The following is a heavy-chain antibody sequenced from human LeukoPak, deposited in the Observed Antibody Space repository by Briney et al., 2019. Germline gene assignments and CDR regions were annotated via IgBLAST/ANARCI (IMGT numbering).Heavy chain of an antibody. CDR1: GFTFSSYG. Sequence: GGSLRLSCAASGFTFSSYGMHWVRQAPGKGLEWVAVISYDGSNKYYADSVKGRFTISRDNSKNTLYLQMNSLRAEDTAVYYCAMENRLTTLDYWGQGTLVTVSS. J-gene: IGHJ4*02. CDR2: ISYDGSNK. D-gene: IGHD4-11*01. CDR3: AMENRLTTLDY. V-gene: IGHV3-30*03.